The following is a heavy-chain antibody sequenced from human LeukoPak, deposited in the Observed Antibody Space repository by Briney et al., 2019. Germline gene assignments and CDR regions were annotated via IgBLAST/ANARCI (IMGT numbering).Heavy chain of an antibody. CDR3: VRRLDWLPYYFDY. V-gene: IGHV1-8*03. CDR1: GYTFTSYD. Sequence: ASVKVSCKASGYTFTSYDINWVRQATGQGLEWMGWMNPNSGNTGYAQKFQGRVTITRNTSISTAYMELSSLRSEDTAVYYCVRRLDWLPYYFDYWGQGTLVTVSS. CDR2: MNPNSGNT. D-gene: IGHD3-9*01. J-gene: IGHJ4*02.